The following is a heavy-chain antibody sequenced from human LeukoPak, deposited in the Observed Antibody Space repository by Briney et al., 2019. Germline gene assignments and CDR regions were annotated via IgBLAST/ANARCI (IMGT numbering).Heavy chain of an antibody. V-gene: IGHV1-69*13. Sequence: SVKVSCKASGYTFTSYGISWVRQAPGQGLEWMGGIIPIFGTANYAQKFQGRGTITADESTSTAYLELSSLRSEDTAVYYCARAGRYCSGGSCYRGAPYNWFDPWGQGTLVTVSS. J-gene: IGHJ5*02. CDR2: IIPIFGTA. CDR3: ARAGRYCSGGSCYRGAPYNWFDP. D-gene: IGHD2-15*01. CDR1: GYTFTSYG.